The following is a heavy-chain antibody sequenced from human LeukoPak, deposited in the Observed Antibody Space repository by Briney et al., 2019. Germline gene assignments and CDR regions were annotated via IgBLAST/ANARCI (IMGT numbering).Heavy chain of an antibody. V-gene: IGHV1-2*02. CDR3: ARVKYRAAGDKQY. J-gene: IGHJ4*02. CDR1: GYTFTDSY. D-gene: IGHD6-13*01. Sequence: GASVKVSCKASGYTFTDSYIHWVRQAPGQGLEWMGWINPESGGTNYAQKFQGRVTMTRDTSITTVDMELSRLRSDDAAVYYCARVKYRAAGDKQYWGRGTLVTVS. CDR2: INPESGGT.